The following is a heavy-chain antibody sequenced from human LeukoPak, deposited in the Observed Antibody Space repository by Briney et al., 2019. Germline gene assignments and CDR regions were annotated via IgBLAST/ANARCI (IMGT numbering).Heavy chain of an antibody. CDR2: ISYDGSNK. V-gene: IGHV3-30-3*01. J-gene: IGHJ4*02. D-gene: IGHD3-10*01. CDR3: AKDSYGSGSHFYYFDY. Sequence: GGSLRLSCAASGFTFSSYAMHWVRQAPGKGLEWVAVISYDGSNKYYADSVKGRFTISRDNSKNTLYLQMNSLRAEDTAVYYCAKDSYGSGSHFYYFDYWGQGTLVTVSS. CDR1: GFTFSSYA.